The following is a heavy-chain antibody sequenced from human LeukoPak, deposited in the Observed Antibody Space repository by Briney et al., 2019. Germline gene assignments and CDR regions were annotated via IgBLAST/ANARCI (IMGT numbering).Heavy chain of an antibody. D-gene: IGHD4-17*01. Sequence: SQTLSFTCTVSGGSISSVDYYWRWIRQPPGKVLEWIGYIYYSGSTYYNPSLKSRVTISVDTSKNQFSLKLSSVTAADTAVYYCASNYGDYVLDYWGQGTLVTVSS. V-gene: IGHV4-30-4*01. CDR1: GGSISSVDYY. CDR2: IYYSGST. J-gene: IGHJ4*02. CDR3: ASNYGDYVLDY.